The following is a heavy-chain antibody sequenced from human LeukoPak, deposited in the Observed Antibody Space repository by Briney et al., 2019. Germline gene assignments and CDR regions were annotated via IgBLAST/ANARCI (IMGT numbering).Heavy chain of an antibody. CDR1: GYTFTSHG. CDR2: ISAYNGNT. J-gene: IGHJ4*02. D-gene: IGHD1-1*01. V-gene: IGHV1-18*04. CDR3: ARDLPVTLVRERFDY. Sequence: ASVKVSCKASGYTFTSHGISWVRQAPGQGLEWMGWISAYNGNTNYAQKLQGRVTMTTDTSTSTAYMELRSLRSDDTAVYYCARDLPVTLVRERFDYWGQGTLVTVSS.